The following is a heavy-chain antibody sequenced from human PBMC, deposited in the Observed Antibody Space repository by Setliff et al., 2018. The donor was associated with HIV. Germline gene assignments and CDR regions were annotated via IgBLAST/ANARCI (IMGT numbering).Heavy chain of an antibody. D-gene: IGHD3-10*01. CDR2: IYHTGSK. CDR1: GGSISSSSYY. Sequence: SETLSLTCTVSGGSISSSSYYWGWIRQPPGKGLEWIGSIYHTGSKYYNPSLKRRVTISVDTSKNQFSLKLTSVTAADTAVYYCARNHYYGSGKNRWFDPWGQGMLVTVS. V-gene: IGHV4-39*01. CDR3: ARNHYYGSGKNRWFDP. J-gene: IGHJ5*02.